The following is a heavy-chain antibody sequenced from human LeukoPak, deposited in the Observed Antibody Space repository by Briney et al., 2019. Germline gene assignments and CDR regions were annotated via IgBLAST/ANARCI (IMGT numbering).Heavy chain of an antibody. J-gene: IGHJ4*02. Sequence: SETLSLTCTVSGGSISSYYWSWIRQPPGKGLEWIGYIYYSGSTNYNPSLKSRVTISVDTSKNQFSLKLSSVTAADTAVYYCARHAYSGSYLDYRGQGTLVTVSS. D-gene: IGHD1-26*01. CDR3: ARHAYSGSYLDY. V-gene: IGHV4-59*08. CDR2: IYYSGST. CDR1: GGSISSYY.